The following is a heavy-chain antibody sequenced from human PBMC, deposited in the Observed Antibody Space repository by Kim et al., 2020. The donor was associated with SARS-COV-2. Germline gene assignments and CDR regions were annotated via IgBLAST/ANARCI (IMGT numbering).Heavy chain of an antibody. J-gene: IGHJ5*02. D-gene: IGHD1-1*01. V-gene: IGHV4-4*02. Sequence: NEKPYQKSRGTISVDKSKNQFYLKLSSVTAAETAVYYCARVWGTTDWFDTWGQGTLVTVSS. CDR3: ARVWGTTDWFDT.